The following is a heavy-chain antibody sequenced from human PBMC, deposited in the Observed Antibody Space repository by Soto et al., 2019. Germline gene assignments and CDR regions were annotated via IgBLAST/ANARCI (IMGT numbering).Heavy chain of an antibody. Sequence: QVQLVQSGAEVKKPGSSVKVSCKASGGTFSSYAISWVRQAPGQGLEWMGGIIPMFGTANYAQKFQGRVTITADESTSTAYMELSSLRSEDTAVYYCARDFDVYCSSTSCSTWFDPWGQGTLVTVSS. V-gene: IGHV1-69*01. J-gene: IGHJ5*02. CDR2: IIPMFGTA. CDR3: ARDFDVYCSSTSCSTWFDP. CDR1: GGTFSSYA. D-gene: IGHD2-2*01.